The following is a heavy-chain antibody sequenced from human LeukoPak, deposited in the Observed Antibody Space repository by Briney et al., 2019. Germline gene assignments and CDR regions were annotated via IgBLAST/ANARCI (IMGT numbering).Heavy chain of an antibody. CDR3: ARDQVQLERRGLRRYGWFDP. D-gene: IGHD1-1*01. Sequence: ASVKVSCKASGYTFTSHGISWVRQAPGQGLEWMGWTSAYNGNTSYAQKLQGRVTMTTDTSTSTAYMELRSLRSDDTAVYYCARDQVQLERRGLRRYGWFDPWGQGTLVTVSS. CDR2: TSAYNGNT. J-gene: IGHJ5*02. CDR1: GYTFTSHG. V-gene: IGHV1-18*01.